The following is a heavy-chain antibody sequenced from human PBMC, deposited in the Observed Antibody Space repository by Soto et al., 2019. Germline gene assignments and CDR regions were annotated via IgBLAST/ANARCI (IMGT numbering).Heavy chain of an antibody. J-gene: IGHJ4*02. CDR3: ARRSSGWYFDY. V-gene: IGHV3-23*01. CDR1: GFTFSSYA. CDR2: ISGSGDST. Sequence: EVQLLESGGGLVQPGGSLRLSCAASGFTFSSYAMNWVRQAPGKGLEWVSVISGSGDSTYYADSVKGRFTISRDNSKNTLCLQMNSLRAEDTAVYYCARRSSGWYFDYWGQGTLVTVSS. D-gene: IGHD6-19*01.